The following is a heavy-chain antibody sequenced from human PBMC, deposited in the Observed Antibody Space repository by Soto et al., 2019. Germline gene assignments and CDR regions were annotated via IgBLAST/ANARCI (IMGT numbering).Heavy chain of an antibody. V-gene: IGHV3-23*01. CDR3: AKEGVDVDTAMVYDYYYGMDV. CDR2: ISGSGGST. J-gene: IGHJ6*02. D-gene: IGHD5-18*01. CDR1: GFTFSSYA. Sequence: GSLRLSCAASGFTFSSYAMSWVRQAPGQGLEWVSAISGSGGSTYYADSVKGRFTISRDNSKNTLYLQMNSLRAADTAVYYCAKEGVDVDTAMVYDYYYGMDVWGQGTTVTVSS.